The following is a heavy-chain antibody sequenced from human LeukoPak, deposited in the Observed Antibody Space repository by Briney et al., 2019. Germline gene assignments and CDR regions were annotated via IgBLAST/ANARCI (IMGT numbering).Heavy chain of an antibody. J-gene: IGHJ4*02. CDR2: ISPGGSTI. V-gene: IGHV3-11*04. Sequence: GESLKISCAASGFTFSEYYMTWIRQAPGKGLEWLSYISPGGSTIYYADSMKGRLTISRDNAKKSLDLQMNSLRAEDTAVYYCARDRESSSMSWAFDYWGQGTLVTVSS. CDR3: ARDRESSSMSWAFDY. D-gene: IGHD6-6*01. CDR1: GFTFSEYY.